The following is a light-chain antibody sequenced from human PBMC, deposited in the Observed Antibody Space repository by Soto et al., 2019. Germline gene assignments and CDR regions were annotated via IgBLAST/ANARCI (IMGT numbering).Light chain of an antibody. J-gene: IGLJ2*01. CDR3: CSYAGSSTHVV. Sequence: QSALTQPASVSGSPGQSITISCTGTSSDVGSYNLVSWYQQHPGKAPKLMIYEGSKRPSGVSNRFSGSKSGNTASLTISGLHAEDEADYCCCSYAGSSTHVVFGGGTKLTVL. CDR1: SSDVGSYNL. CDR2: EGS. V-gene: IGLV2-23*01.